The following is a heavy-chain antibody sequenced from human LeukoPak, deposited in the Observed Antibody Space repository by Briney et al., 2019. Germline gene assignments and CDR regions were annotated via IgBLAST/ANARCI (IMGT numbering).Heavy chain of an antibody. J-gene: IGHJ3*02. D-gene: IGHD6-19*01. CDR1: GYSISSSNW. CDR2: IYYSGSA. V-gene: IGHV4-28*01. Sequence: SETLSLTCAVSGYSISSSNWWGWIRQPPGKGLEWIGYIYYSGSAYYNTSLNSRATMSVDTAKNQFSLKLSSVTAVDTAVYYCARNQAVAGNHGAMDIWGQGTMVTVSS. CDR3: ARNQAVAGNHGAMDI.